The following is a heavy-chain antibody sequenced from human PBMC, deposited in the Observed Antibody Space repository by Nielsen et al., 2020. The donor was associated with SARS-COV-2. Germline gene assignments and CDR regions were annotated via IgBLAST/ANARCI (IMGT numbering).Heavy chain of an antibody. D-gene: IGHD3-10*01. J-gene: IGHJ4*02. CDR2: IYYSGST. Sequence: SETLSLTCAVYGGSFSGYYWSWIRQPPGKGLEWIGYIYYSGSTNYNPSLKSRVTISVDTSKNQFSLKLSSVTAADTAVYYCARVRARGVIDYWGQGTLVTVSS. CDR1: GGSFSGYY. CDR3: ARVRARGVIDY. V-gene: IGHV4-59*01.